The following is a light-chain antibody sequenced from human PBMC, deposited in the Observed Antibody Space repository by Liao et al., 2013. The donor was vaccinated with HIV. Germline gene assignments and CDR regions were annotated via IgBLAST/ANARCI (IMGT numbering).Light chain of an antibody. V-gene: IGLV3-1*01. CDR3: QAWDSITRV. Sequence: SYELTQPPSVSVSPGQTASITCSGDKLGDKYACWYQQKPGQSPVLVIYQDSKRPSGIPERFSGSNSGNTATLTISGTQAMDEADYYCQAWDSITRVFGGGTKLTVL. J-gene: IGLJ2*01. CDR1: KLGDKY. CDR2: QDS.